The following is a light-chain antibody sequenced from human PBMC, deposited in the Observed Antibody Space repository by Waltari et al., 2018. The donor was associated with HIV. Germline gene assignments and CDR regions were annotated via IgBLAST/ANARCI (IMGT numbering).Light chain of an antibody. CDR3: QQYLSPPPLT. CDR2: AAS. CDR1: QAISNS. Sequence: DIQMTQSPSSLSASVGDRVTITCRASQAISNSLAWYQQKPGKAPELLLHAASRLESGVPSRFSGSRSGTDYALTISSLQPEDFAVYYCQQYLSPPPLTFGGGTKVEIK. J-gene: IGKJ4*01. V-gene: IGKV1-NL1*01.